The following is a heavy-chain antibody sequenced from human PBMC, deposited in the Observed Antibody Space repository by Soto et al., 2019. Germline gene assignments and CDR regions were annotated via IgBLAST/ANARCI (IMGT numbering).Heavy chain of an antibody. J-gene: IGHJ3*02. V-gene: IGHV2-5*01. D-gene: IGHD3-22*01. CDR3: AHRRITMIVVALDAFDI. CDR1: GFSLSTSGVG. CDR2: IYWNDDK. Sequence: SGPTLVNPTQTLTLTCTFSGFSLSTSGVGVGWNRQPPRKALEWLALIYWNDDKRYSPSLKSRLTITKDTSKNQVVLTMTNMDPVDTATYYCAHRRITMIVVALDAFDIWGQGTMVTVSS.